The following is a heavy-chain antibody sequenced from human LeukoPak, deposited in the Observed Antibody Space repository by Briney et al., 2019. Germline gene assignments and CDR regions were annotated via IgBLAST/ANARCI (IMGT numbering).Heavy chain of an antibody. J-gene: IGHJ4*02. D-gene: IGHD3-10*01. CDR2: IYHSGST. CDR1: GYSISSGYY. Sequence: PSEALSLTCAVSGYSISSGYYWGWIRQPPGEGLEWIGSIYHSGSTYYNPSLKSRVTISVDTSKNQFSLKLSSVTAADTAVYYCARYGSGSPFDYSGEGTLVTVSS. CDR3: ARYGSGSPFDY. V-gene: IGHV4-38-2*01.